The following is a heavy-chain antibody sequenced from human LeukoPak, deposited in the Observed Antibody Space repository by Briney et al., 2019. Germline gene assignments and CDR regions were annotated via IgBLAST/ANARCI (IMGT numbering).Heavy chain of an antibody. V-gene: IGHV4-59*08. J-gene: IGHJ5*02. CDR3: ARRRAEGGSNGHYNWFDP. CDR2: IYYSGRT. CDR1: GDSINDYY. D-gene: IGHD6-13*01. Sequence: SETLSLTCTVSGDSINDYYWGWIRQPPGKGLEWIGYIYYSGRTKYNPSLQSRVTISVDTSKNQFSLKLSSVTAADTALYYCARRRAEGGSNGHYNWFDPWGQGTLVTVSS.